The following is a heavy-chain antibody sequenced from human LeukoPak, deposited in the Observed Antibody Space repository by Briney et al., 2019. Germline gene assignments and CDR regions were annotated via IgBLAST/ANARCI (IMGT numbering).Heavy chain of an antibody. V-gene: IGHV3-21*01. CDR1: GFTFSSYS. CDR2: ISSSSSYI. CDR3: ARAGMSSTGGYGMDV. D-gene: IGHD2-2*01. J-gene: IGHJ6*02. Sequence: KPGGSLRLSCAASGFTFSSYSMNWVRQAPGKGLEWVSSISSSSSYIYYADSVKGRFTISRDNAKNSLYLQMNSLRAEDTAVYYCARAGMSSTGGYGMDVWGQGTTVTVSS.